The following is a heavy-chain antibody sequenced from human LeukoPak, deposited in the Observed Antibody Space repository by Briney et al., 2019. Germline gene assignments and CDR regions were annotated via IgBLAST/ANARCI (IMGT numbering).Heavy chain of an antibody. D-gene: IGHD1-26*01. CDR2: ISWNSGSI. CDR3: AKAVEWELPGDAFDI. J-gene: IGHJ3*02. Sequence: GGSLRLSCAASGFTFDDYAMHWARQAPGKGLEWVSGISWNSGSIGYADSVKGRFTISRDNAKNSLYLQMNSLRAEDTALYYCAKAVEWELPGDAFDIWGQGTMVTVSS. V-gene: IGHV3-9*01. CDR1: GFTFDDYA.